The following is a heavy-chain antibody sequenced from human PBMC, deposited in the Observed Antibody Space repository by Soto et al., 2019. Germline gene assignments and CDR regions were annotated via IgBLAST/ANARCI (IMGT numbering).Heavy chain of an antibody. CDR1: GLTFSSYD. J-gene: IGHJ4*02. V-gene: IGHV3-13*01. CDR2: INTAGDT. CDR3: AGEIRGRGFDY. Sequence: VQLVESGGGFVQPGGSLRLSCAASGLTFSSYDMHWVRQATGKGLEWISAINTAGDTFYPGSVKGRFTISRENANSSLYLQLNTLPAGDTAVYYCAGEIRGRGFDYWGQGTLVTVSS. D-gene: IGHD3-10*01.